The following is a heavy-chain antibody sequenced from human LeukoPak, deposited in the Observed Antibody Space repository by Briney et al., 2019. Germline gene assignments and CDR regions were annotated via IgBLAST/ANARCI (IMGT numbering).Heavy chain of an antibody. CDR1: GFTFSSYS. V-gene: IGHV3-48*01. Sequence: GGSLRLSCAASGFTFSSYSMNWVRQAPGKGLEWVSYISSSSSTRYYADSVKGRFTISRDNAKNSLYLQMNSLRAEDTAVYYCATGPDGTTAFDYWGQGTLVTVSS. CDR2: ISSSSSTR. D-gene: IGHD1-7*01. J-gene: IGHJ4*02. CDR3: ATGPDGTTAFDY.